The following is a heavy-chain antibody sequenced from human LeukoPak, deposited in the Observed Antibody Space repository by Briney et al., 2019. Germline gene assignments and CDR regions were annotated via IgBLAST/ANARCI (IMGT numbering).Heavy chain of an antibody. Sequence: GGSLRLSCAASGFTFSSYWMSWVRQAPGKGLEWVANIKQDGSEKYYVDSVKGRFTITRDNAKNSLYLQMNSLRAEDTAVYYCARDPYGLGSYYNYWGQGTLVTVSS. CDR1: GFTFSSYW. CDR2: IKQDGSEK. V-gene: IGHV3-7*01. CDR3: ARDPYGLGSYYNY. D-gene: IGHD3-10*01. J-gene: IGHJ4*02.